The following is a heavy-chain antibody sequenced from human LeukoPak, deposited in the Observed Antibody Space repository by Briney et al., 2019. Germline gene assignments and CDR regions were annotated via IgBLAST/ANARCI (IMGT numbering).Heavy chain of an antibody. Sequence: PSETLSLTCIVSGGPISSRTYYWGWIRQPPGKGLEWIGSIYYSGSTYYNPSLKSRVTISIDTSKNQFSLKLSSVTAADTAVYYCARHVDGRSWFDPWGQGTLVTVSS. J-gene: IGHJ5*02. D-gene: IGHD5-12*01. CDR3: ARHVDGRSWFDP. V-gene: IGHV4-39*01. CDR2: IYYSGST. CDR1: GGPISSRTYY.